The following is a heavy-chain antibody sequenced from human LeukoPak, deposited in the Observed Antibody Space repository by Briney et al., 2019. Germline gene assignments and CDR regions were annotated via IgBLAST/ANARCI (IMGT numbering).Heavy chain of an antibody. CDR2: ISGSGGST. V-gene: IGHV3-23*01. CDR3: ASAASSSWYYFDY. J-gene: IGHJ4*02. Sequence: GGSLKLSCAASGFTFSSYAMSWVRQAPGKGLEWVSAISGSGGSTYYADSVKGRFTISRDNSKNTLYLQMNSLRAEDTAVYYCASAASSSWYYFDYWGQGTLVTVSS. D-gene: IGHD6-13*01. CDR1: GFTFSSYA.